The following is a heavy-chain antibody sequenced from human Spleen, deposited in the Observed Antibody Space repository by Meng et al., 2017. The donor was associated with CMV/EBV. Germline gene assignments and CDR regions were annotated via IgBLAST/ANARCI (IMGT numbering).Heavy chain of an antibody. CDR2: TSYDGSNK. CDR1: GFTFSGYA. V-gene: IGHV3-30-3*01. D-gene: IGHD2-2*02. Sequence: GESLKISCAASGFTFSGYALHWVRQAPGKGLEWVAVTSYDGSNKYYADSVKGRLTISRDNSKNTLYLQMDSLRAEDTAVYYCARAGCSSTSCYTGRYWGQGTLVTVSS. CDR3: ARAGCSSTSCYTGRY. J-gene: IGHJ4*02.